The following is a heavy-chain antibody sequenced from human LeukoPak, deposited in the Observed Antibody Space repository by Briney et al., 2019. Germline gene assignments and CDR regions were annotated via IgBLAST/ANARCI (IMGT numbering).Heavy chain of an antibody. J-gene: IGHJ5*02. CDR3: ARDYTGYFP. CDR1: GFTFSSYW. CDR2: IKTDGSEK. Sequence: GGSLRLSCKASGFTFSSYWMSWVRQAPGKGLEWVANIKTDGSEKYYVDSVKGRFTISRDNAKNSLYLQMNSLRAEDTAVYYCARDYTGYFPWGQGTLVIVSS. V-gene: IGHV3-7*03. D-gene: IGHD3-9*01.